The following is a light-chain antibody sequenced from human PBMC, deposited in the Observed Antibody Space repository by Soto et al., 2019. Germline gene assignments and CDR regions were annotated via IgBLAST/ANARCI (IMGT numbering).Light chain of an antibody. CDR1: QTISTS. CDR2: GAS. Sequence: DIQMTQSPSTLSGSVGDRVTITCRASQTISTSLAWYQQKPGKAPNLLISGASNLESGVPSRFSGSGSGTEFTLTISSLQPDDFATYYCQQYNSYPITFGQGTRLEIK. V-gene: IGKV1-5*01. J-gene: IGKJ5*01. CDR3: QQYNSYPIT.